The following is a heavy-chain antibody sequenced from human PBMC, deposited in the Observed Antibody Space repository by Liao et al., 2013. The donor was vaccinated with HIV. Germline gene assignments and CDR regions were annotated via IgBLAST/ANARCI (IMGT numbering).Heavy chain of an antibody. Sequence: QVQLQESGPGLVKPSETLSLTCTVSGGSISSYYWSWIRQPPGKGLEWIGYIYYSGSTNYNPSLKSRVTISVDTSKNQFSLKLSSVTAADTAVYYCARETGGSYYLGQGTLVTVSS. CDR3: ARETGGSYY. D-gene: IGHD3-10*01. J-gene: IGHJ4*02. CDR1: GGSISSYY. CDR2: IYYSGST. V-gene: IGHV4-59*01.